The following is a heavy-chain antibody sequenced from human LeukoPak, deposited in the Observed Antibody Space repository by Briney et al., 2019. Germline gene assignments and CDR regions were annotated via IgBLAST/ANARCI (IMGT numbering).Heavy chain of an antibody. Sequence: PSETLSLTCTVSGGSISSSTYYWAWVRQPPGKGLEWIGSIYYSGSTYYNPSLKSRVTISVDTSKNQFSLKLSSVTAADTAVYYCANSGSYFSLSSNFDYWGQGTLVTVSS. CDR1: GGSISSSTYY. D-gene: IGHD1-26*01. V-gene: IGHV4-39*07. CDR3: ANSGSYFSLSSNFDY. CDR2: IYYSGST. J-gene: IGHJ4*02.